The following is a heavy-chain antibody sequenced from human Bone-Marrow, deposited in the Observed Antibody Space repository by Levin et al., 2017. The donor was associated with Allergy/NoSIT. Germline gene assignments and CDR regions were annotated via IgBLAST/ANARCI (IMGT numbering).Heavy chain of an antibody. D-gene: IGHD2/OR15-2a*01. Sequence: PGASVKVSCKASGYTFTDYYLHWVRQAPGQGLEWMGWINPNRGDTKYSQKFQGRVTMTSDKSVSTTYVEVSGLRSDDTAIYYCARDHGTTWSNKYYLRYYMDLWGAGTTVIVSS. V-gene: IGHV1-2*02. CDR2: INPNRGDT. CDR1: GYTFTDYY. CDR3: ARDHGTTWSNKYYLRYYMDL. J-gene: IGHJ6*03.